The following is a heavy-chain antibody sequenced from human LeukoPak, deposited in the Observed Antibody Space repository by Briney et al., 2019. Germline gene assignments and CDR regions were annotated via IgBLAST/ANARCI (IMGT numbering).Heavy chain of an antibody. CDR1: GYTFTSYG. J-gene: IGHJ3*02. Sequence: ASVKVSCKASGYTFTSYGISWVRQAPGQGLEWMGWISAYNGNTNYAQKLQGRVTMTTDTSTSTAYMELRSLRSDDTAVYYCARGHTVTTYLDAFDIWGQGTMVTVSS. CDR2: ISAYNGNT. D-gene: IGHD4-17*01. V-gene: IGHV1-18*01. CDR3: ARGHTVTTYLDAFDI.